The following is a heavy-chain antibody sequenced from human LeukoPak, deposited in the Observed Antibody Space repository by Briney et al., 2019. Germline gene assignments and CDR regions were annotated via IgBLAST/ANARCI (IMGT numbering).Heavy chain of an antibody. Sequence: GASVKVSCKVSGYTLTELSMYWVRQAPGKGLEWMGGFDPEDGETIYAQKFQGRVTMTEDTSTDTAYMELSSLGSEDTAVYYCATAVSSPNSSGYYFDYWGQGTLVTVSS. CDR3: ATAVSSPNSSGYYFDY. J-gene: IGHJ4*02. D-gene: IGHD3-22*01. V-gene: IGHV1-24*01. CDR1: GYTLTELS. CDR2: FDPEDGET.